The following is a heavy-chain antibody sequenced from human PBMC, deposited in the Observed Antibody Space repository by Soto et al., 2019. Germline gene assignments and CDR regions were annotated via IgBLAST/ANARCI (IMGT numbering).Heavy chain of an antibody. V-gene: IGHV1-8*01. D-gene: IGHD4-17*01. J-gene: IGHJ4*02. CDR1: GYTFTSYD. CDR2: INPNSGNT. Sequence: ASVKVSCKASGYTFTSYDINWVRQATGQGLEWMGWINPNSGNTGYAQKFQGRVTMTRNTSISTAYMELSSLRSEDTAVYYCARGRGLEPRDYSGGYWGQGRLVTVSS. CDR3: ARGRGLEPRDYSGGY.